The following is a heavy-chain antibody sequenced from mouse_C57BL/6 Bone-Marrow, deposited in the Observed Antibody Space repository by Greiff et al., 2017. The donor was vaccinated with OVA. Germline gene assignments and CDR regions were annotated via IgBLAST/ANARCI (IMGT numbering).Heavy chain of an antibody. Sequence: VKLLQPGAELVKPGASVKLSCAASGYTFTSYCMHWVQQRPEQGLEWIGNISHSNGGTNYTEKFKSKATLTVDKSYSTAYMQLSSLTSEDSAVYYCASPLLGDYWGQGTTLTVSS. CDR2: ISHSNGGT. D-gene: IGHD2-10*01. V-gene: IGHV1-53*01. CDR1: GYTFTSYC. CDR3: ASPLLGDY. J-gene: IGHJ2*01.